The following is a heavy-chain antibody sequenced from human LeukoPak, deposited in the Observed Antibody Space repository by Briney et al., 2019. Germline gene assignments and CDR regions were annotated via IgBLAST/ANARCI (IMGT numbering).Heavy chain of an antibody. Sequence: GGSLRLSCAASGFTFSNAWMSWVRQAPGKGLEWVGRIKSKTDGGTTDYAAPVKGRFTISRDDSKNTLYLQMNSLKTEDTAVYYCTTEYYYDSSGYYPRAYYFDYWGQGTLVTVSS. CDR2: IKSKTDGGTT. CDR3: TTEYYYDSSGYYPRAYYFDY. CDR1: GFTFSNAW. J-gene: IGHJ4*02. V-gene: IGHV3-15*01. D-gene: IGHD3-22*01.